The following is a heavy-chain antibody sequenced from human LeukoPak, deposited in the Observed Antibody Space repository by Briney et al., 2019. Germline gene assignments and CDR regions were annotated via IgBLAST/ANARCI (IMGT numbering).Heavy chain of an antibody. CDR1: RFTFSNFW. J-gene: IGHJ3*02. CDR3: ARRWWDSSGYYYWAAFDI. CDR2: IKQDGSEK. Sequence: GGSLRLSCEASRFTFSNFWMSWVRQAPGRGLEWVANIKQDGSEKWYVDSVKGRFTISRDNAKNSLYLQMSGLRVEDTAVYYCARRWWDSSGYYYWAAFDIWGQGTMVTVSS. V-gene: IGHV3-7*01. D-gene: IGHD3-22*01.